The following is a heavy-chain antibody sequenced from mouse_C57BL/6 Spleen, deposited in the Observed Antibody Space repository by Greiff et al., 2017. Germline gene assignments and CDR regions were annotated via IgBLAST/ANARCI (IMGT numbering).Heavy chain of an antibody. V-gene: IGHV5-9*01. CDR1: GFTFSSYT. D-gene: IGHD1-1*01. CDR2: ISGGGGNT. CDR3: ARHYYGSKGYFDV. J-gene: IGHJ1*03. Sequence: EVKLMESGGGLVKPGGSLKLSCAASGFTFSSYTMSWVRQTPGKRLEWVATISGGGGNTYYPDSVKGRFTISRDNAKNTLYLQMSSLRSEDTALYYCARHYYGSKGYFDVWGTGTTVTVSS.